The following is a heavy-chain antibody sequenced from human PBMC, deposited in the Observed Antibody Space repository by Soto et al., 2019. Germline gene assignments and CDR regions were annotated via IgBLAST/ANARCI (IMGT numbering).Heavy chain of an antibody. J-gene: IGHJ4*02. D-gene: IGHD3-3*01. CDR2: ISSSSSTI. V-gene: IGHV3-48*01. CDR3: ATLGNPSYDFWSGYSYYFDY. Sequence: PGGSLRLSCAASGFTFSSYSMNWVRQAPGKGLEWVSYISSSSSTIYYADSVKGRFTISRDNAKNSLYLQMNSLRAEDTAVYYCATLGNPSYDFWSGYSYYFDYWGQGTLVTVSS. CDR1: GFTFSSYS.